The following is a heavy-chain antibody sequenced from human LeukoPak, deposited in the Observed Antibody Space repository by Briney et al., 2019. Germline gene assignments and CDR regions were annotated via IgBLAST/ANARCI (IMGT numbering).Heavy chain of an antibody. CDR3: ARSGKASGWYNFFAENNYYYYYMDV. J-gene: IGHJ6*03. V-gene: IGHV1-24*01. CDR1: GYTLTELS. CDR2: FDPEDGET. D-gene: IGHD6-19*01. Sequence: ASVKVSCKVSGYTLTELSMHWVRQAPGKGLEWMGGFDPEDGETIYAQKFQGRVTMTRNTSISTAYMELSSLRSEDTAVYYCARSGKASGWYNFFAENNYYYYYMDVWGKGTTVTISS.